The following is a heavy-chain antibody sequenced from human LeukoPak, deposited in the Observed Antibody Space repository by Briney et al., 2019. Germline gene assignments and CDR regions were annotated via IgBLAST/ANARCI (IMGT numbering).Heavy chain of an antibody. D-gene: IGHD6-19*01. Sequence: SETLSLTCAVYRGSFSGYYWSWIRQPPGKGLEWIGEINHSGSTNYNPSLKSRVTISVDTSMNQFSLKLSSVTAADTAVYYCARGKIAVAPGYWGQGTLVTVSS. J-gene: IGHJ4*02. V-gene: IGHV4-34*01. CDR1: RGSFSGYY. CDR3: ARGKIAVAPGY. CDR2: INHSGST.